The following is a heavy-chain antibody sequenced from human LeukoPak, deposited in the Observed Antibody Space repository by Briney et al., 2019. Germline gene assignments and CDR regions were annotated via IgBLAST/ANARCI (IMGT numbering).Heavy chain of an antibody. Sequence: GGSLRLSCAASGFTFSSYATHWVRQAPGKGLEYVSAISSNGGSTYYANSVKGRFTISRDNSKNTLYLQMGSLRAEDMAVYYCAREFNSPTYYDFWSGYYGTGGFDYWGQGTLVTVSS. CDR3: AREFNSPTYYDFWSGYYGTGGFDY. D-gene: IGHD3-3*01. J-gene: IGHJ4*02. V-gene: IGHV3-64*01. CDR2: ISSNGGST. CDR1: GFTFSSYA.